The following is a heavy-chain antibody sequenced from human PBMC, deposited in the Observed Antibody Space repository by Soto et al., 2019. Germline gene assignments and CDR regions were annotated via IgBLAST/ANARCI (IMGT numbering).Heavy chain of an antibody. CDR3: ASRYTYSWDSYFNY. CDR1: GDSISSNNW. J-gene: IGHJ4*02. D-gene: IGHD6-13*01. CDR2: IYHSGTT. Sequence: QVQLQESGPGLVKPSGTLSLSCTVSGDSISSNNWWSWVRQSPGKGLEWIGEIYHSGTTYYNPSRKSRVTISMDMSKNQFSLKLSSVTAADTAVYYCASRYTYSWDSYFNYWGQGTLVTVSS. V-gene: IGHV4-4*02.